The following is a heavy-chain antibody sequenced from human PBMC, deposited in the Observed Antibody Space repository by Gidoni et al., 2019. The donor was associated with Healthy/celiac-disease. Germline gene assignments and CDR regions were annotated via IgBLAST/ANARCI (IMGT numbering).Heavy chain of an antibody. CDR1: GVSFSGYY. V-gene: IGHV4-34*01. CDR2: INHSGST. Sequence: QVQLQQWGAGVLQPSETLSLTCAVYGVSFSGYYWTWIRQPPGKGLEWIGEINHSGSTRYNPSLKSRVTISVDWSKNQFSLKLNSVTAADTAVYYCARGFSSGYRYFDLWGRGTLVTVSS. CDR3: ARGFSSGYRYFDL. D-gene: IGHD3-22*01. J-gene: IGHJ2*01.